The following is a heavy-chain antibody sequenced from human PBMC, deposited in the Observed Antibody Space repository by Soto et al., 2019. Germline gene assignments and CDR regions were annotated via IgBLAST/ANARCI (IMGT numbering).Heavy chain of an antibody. CDR2: IYHSGST. V-gene: IGHV4-30-4*01. CDR3: ASHDYAHYGMDV. Sequence: QVQLQESGPGLVKPSQTLSLTCTVSGGSISSGDYYWSWIRQPPGKGLEWIGYIYHSGSTYYNPALRGRVTISVDTSKNQFSLKLSSVTAADTAVYYCASHDYAHYGMDVWGQGTTVTVSS. J-gene: IGHJ6*02. D-gene: IGHD3-16*01. CDR1: GGSISSGDYY.